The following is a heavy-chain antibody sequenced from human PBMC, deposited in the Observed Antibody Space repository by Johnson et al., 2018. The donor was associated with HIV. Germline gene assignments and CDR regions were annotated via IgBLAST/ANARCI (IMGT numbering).Heavy chain of an antibody. J-gene: IGHJ3*02. V-gene: IGHV3-64*01. CDR2: ISSNGGST. Sequence: VQLVESGGGLVQPGGSLRLSCAASGFSFSTYAMHWVRQAPGKGLEYVSAISSNGGSTFYANSVKGRFTIFRDNSKSTLYLQMNSLKTEDSAVYYCVRVGPTLYDAFDIWGQGTTVTVSS. D-gene: IGHD2-15*01. CDR3: VRVGPTLYDAFDI. CDR1: GFSFSTYA.